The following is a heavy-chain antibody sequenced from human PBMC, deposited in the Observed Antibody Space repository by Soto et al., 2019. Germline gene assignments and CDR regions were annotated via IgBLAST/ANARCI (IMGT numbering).Heavy chain of an antibody. J-gene: IGHJ5*02. CDR1: GFTLSNYG. CDR2: IWYDGTTA. Sequence: QVQLVESGGGVVQPGRSLTLSCVASGFTLSNYGMHWVRQAPGKGMVWVAVIWYDGTTAYSADSVKGRFSISRDNSKNALFLQLSSLRAEDTAVYYCARNVWSSGSSRWFDTWGQGTLVTVSS. CDR3: ARNVWSSGSSRWFDT. D-gene: IGHD3-16*01. V-gene: IGHV3-33*01.